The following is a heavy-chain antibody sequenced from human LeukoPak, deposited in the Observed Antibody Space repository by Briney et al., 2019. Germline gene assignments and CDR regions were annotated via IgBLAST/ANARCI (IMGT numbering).Heavy chain of an antibody. V-gene: IGHV1-18*01. Sequence: GASVKVSCKASGYTFTSCAISWVRQAPGQGLEWMGWISAYNGNTNYAQKLQGRVTMTTDTSTSTAYMELRSLRSDDTAVYYCARVKTAAAGGASARDYWGQGTLVTVSS. CDR3: ARVKTAAAGGASARDY. D-gene: IGHD6-13*01. J-gene: IGHJ4*02. CDR2: ISAYNGNT. CDR1: GYTFTSCA.